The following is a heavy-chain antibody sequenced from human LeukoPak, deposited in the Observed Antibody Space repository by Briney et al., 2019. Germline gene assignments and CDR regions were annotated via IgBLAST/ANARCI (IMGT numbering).Heavy chain of an antibody. V-gene: IGHV3-21*01. CDR3: ARDFSGWSDY. CDR1: GFTLSNFW. CDR2: ISSSSSYI. J-gene: IGHJ4*02. Sequence: GGPLRLSCEVFGFTLSNFWMHWVRQAPGKGLEWVSSISSSSSYIYYADSVKGRFTISRDNAKNSLYLQMNSLRAEDTAVYYCARDFSGWSDYWGQGTLVTVSS. D-gene: IGHD6-19*01.